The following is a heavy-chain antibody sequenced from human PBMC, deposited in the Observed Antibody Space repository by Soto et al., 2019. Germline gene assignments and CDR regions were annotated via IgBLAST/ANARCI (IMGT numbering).Heavy chain of an antibody. Sequence: VKVSCKASGGTFSDFTINWVRQAPGQRLEWMGGIIIPIFDTANYAEKFQGRVTITADESTRTSFMEVSSLRSEDTAVYYCARNGTLTGYSYGMDVWGQGTMVTVSS. D-gene: IGHD1-1*01. J-gene: IGHJ6*02. CDR1: GGTFSDFT. V-gene: IGHV1-69*13. CDR3: ARNGTLTGYSYGMDV. CDR2: IIIPIFDTA.